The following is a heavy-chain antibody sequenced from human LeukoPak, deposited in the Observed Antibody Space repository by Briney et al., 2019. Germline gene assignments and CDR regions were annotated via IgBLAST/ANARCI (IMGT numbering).Heavy chain of an antibody. CDR1: GFTFSSYA. Sequence: GGSLRLSCAASGFTFSSYAMSWVRQAPGKGLEWVSAISGSGGSTYYADSVKGRFTISRDNSKNTLYLQMNSLRAEDTAVYYCANWYYDFWSGYSSDDDFDIWGQGTMVTVSS. V-gene: IGHV3-23*01. CDR3: ANWYYDFWSGYSSDDDFDI. CDR2: ISGSGGST. J-gene: IGHJ3*02. D-gene: IGHD3-3*01.